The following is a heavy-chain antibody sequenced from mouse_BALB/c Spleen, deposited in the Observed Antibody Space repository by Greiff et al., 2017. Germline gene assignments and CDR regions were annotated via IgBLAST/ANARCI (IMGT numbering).Heavy chain of an antibody. V-gene: IGHV5-4*02. J-gene: IGHJ4*01. Sequence: EVMLVESGGGLVKPGGSLKLSCAASGFTFSDYYMYWVRQTPEKRLEWVATISDGGSYTYYPDSVKGRFTISRDNAKNNLYLQMSSLKSEDTAMYYCARDSDYYGPMDYWGQGTSVTVSS. CDR2: ISDGGSYT. CDR3: ARDSDYYGPMDY. D-gene: IGHD1-2*01. CDR1: GFTFSDYY.